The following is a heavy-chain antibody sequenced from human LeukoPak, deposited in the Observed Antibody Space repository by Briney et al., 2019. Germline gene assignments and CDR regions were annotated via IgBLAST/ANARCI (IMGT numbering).Heavy chain of an antibody. CDR1: GFSFNSYA. D-gene: IGHD1-26*01. CDR3: AKDLRVGATDCYFDY. J-gene: IGHJ4*02. CDR2: INNDGDST. V-gene: IGHV3-23*01. Sequence: GGSLRLSCAASGFSFNSYAMSWVRQAPGKGLEWVSAINNDGDSTYSADSVKGRFTVSRDNSKNTLYLQMNSLRAEDAAVYYCAKDLRVGATDCYFDYWGQGTLVTVSS.